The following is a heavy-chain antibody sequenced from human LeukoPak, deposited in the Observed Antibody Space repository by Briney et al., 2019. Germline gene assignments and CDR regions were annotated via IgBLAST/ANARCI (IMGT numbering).Heavy chain of an antibody. V-gene: IGHV4-34*01. J-gene: IGHJ4*02. CDR1: GGSFSGYY. Sequence: SETLSLTCAVYGGSFSGYYWSWIRQPPGKGLEWIGEINHSGSTNYNPSLKSRVTISVDTSKNQFSLKLSSVTAADTAVYYCARPYYDILTGYHRAYGYWGQGTLVTVS. D-gene: IGHD3-9*01. CDR2: INHSGST. CDR3: ARPYYDILTGYHRAYGY.